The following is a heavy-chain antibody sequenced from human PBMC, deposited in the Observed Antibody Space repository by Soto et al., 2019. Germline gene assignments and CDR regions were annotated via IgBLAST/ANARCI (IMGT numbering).Heavy chain of an antibody. V-gene: IGHV3-53*01. D-gene: IGHD2-8*02. CDR2: IYSGGYT. Sequence: EVQLVESGGGLIQPGGSLRLSCAVSGFTVSNNYMSWVRQAPGKGLEGVSVIYSGGYTAYGDSVKGRFTISRDNSKKPIYLKKNALGPADRAFFYGATGGGGGGYWGQGTLVTVSS. CDR3: ATGGGGGGY. CDR1: GFTVSNNY. J-gene: IGHJ4*02.